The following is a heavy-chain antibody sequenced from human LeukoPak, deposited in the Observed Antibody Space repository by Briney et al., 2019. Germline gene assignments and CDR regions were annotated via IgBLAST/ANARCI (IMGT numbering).Heavy chain of an antibody. J-gene: IGHJ4*02. V-gene: IGHV3-74*01. CDR3: ARDGNYDFWCCYPNY. Sequence: GGSLRLSCAASGFTFSSYWMHWVRQAPGKGLVWVSRINSDGSSTSYADSVKGRFTISRDNAKNTLYLQMNSLRGEDTAVYYCARDGNYDFWCCYPNYWGQGTLVTVSS. D-gene: IGHD3-3*01. CDR1: GFTFSSYW. CDR2: INSDGSST.